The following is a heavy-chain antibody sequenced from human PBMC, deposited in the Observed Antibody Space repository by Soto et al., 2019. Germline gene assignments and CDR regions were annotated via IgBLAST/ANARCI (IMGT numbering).Heavy chain of an antibody. J-gene: IGHJ6*02. CDR3: AREGAIAARGLYYYYGMDV. CDR1: GYTFTSYG. CDR2: ISAYNGNT. Sequence: ASVKVSCEASGYTFTSYGISWVRQAPGQGLEWMGWISAYNGNTNYAQKLQGRVTMTTDTSTSTAYMELRSLRSDDTAVYYCAREGAIAARGLYYYYGMDVWGQGTTVTVSS. D-gene: IGHD6-6*01. V-gene: IGHV1-18*01.